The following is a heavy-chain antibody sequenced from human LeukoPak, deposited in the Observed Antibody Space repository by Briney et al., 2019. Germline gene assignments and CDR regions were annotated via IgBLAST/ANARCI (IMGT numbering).Heavy chain of an antibody. CDR1: GGSFSDYY. Sequence: KASETLSLTCAVFGGSFSDYYWSWIRQPPGQGLEWIGEINHSGSTNYNPSLKSRVTMSVDTSKNQFSLKLSSVTAADTAVYYCARGQVVREYWGQGTLVTVSS. CDR3: ARGQVVREY. CDR2: INHSGST. J-gene: IGHJ4*02. D-gene: IGHD2-15*01. V-gene: IGHV4-34*01.